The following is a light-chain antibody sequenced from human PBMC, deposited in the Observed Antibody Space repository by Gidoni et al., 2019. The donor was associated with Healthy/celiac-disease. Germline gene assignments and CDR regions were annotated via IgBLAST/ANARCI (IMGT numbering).Light chain of an antibody. V-gene: IGKV3-15*01. J-gene: IGKJ1*01. CDR3: QQYNNWPS. CDR2: GAS. CDR1: QSVSSN. Sequence: EIVMTQSPATLSVSPGERATLSCRASQSVSSNLAWYQQKPGQTPRLLIYGASTRATGIPARISGSGSGTEFTLTISSLQSEDFAVYYCQQYNNWPSXXXXTKXEIK.